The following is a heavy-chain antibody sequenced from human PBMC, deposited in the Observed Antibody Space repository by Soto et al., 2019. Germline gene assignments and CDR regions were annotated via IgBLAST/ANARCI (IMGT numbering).Heavy chain of an antibody. D-gene: IGHD6-13*01. J-gene: IGHJ6*02. CDR3: ASWAGYTSTWYSGYGMDV. CDR1: GYSFTSYW. CDR2: IHPSDFDT. Sequence: PGESLKISCEGSGYSFTSYWIGWVRQMPGKGLEWMGIIHPSDFDTRYSPSFQGQVTISADKSISTAYLQWSSLKASDTAMYYCASWAGYTSTWYSGYGMDVWGQGTTVTVSS. V-gene: IGHV5-51*01.